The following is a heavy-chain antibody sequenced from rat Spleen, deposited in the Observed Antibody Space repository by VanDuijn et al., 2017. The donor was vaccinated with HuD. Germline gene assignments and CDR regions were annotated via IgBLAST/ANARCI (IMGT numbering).Heavy chain of an antibody. D-gene: IGHD4-3*01. CDR2: ISSGGST. CDR1: GFSLTSYT. V-gene: IGHV2-6*01. CDR3: ARHLREASGVMDV. J-gene: IGHJ4*01. Sequence: QVQLKESGPGLVQPSQTLSLTCTVSGFSLTSYTVSWVRQPPGKGLEWIAAISSGGSTYYNSALKSRLSISRDTSKSQVFLKMNSLQPEDTGTYYCARHLREASGVMDVWGQGASVTVSS.